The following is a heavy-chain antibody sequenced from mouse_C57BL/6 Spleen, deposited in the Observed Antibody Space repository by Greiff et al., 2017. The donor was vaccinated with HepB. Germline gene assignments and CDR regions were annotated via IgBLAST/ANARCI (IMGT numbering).Heavy chain of an antibody. V-gene: IGHV1-53*01. D-gene: IGHD1-1*01. CDR2: FNPSNGGT. CDR1: GSPFPTSG. J-gene: IGHJ1*03. Sequence: VQLQQPGTELVKPGPPLKLSGRPPGSPFPTSGIPGVKQSPGQGLEWIGNFNPSNGGTNYNENFKSKATLTVDKSSSTAYMQLSSLTSEDAAVYYCARHGSSWYFDVWGTGTTVTVSS. CDR3: ARHGSSWYFDV.